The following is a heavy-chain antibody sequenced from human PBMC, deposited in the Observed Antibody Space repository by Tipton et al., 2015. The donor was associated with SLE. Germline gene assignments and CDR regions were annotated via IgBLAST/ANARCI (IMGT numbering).Heavy chain of an antibody. CDR3: ARELAVRGVDAFDI. CDR1: GGSISSGGYY. CDR2: IYYSGST. D-gene: IGHD3-10*01. Sequence: TLSLTCTVSGGSISSGGYYWSWIRQHPGKGLEWIGYIYYSGSTNYNPSLKSRVTISVDTSKNQFSLKLSSVTAADTAVYYCARELAVRGVDAFDIWGQGTMVTVSS. J-gene: IGHJ3*02. V-gene: IGHV4-61*08.